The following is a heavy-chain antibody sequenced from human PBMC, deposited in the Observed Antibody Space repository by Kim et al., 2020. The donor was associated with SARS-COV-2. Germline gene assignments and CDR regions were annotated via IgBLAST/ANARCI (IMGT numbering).Heavy chain of an antibody. CDR2: K. V-gene: IGHV3-48*02. J-gene: IGHJ4*02. CDR3: ARDYMWAFDY. Sequence: KYYADSVRGRFAISRDNAKNLLYLQMNSLRDEDTAVYYCARDYMWAFDYWGQGTLVTVPS. D-gene: IGHD1-26*01.